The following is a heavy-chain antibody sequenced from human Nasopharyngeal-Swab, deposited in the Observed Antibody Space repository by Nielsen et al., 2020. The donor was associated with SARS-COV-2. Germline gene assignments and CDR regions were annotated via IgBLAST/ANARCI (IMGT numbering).Heavy chain of an antibody. Sequence: WIRQPPGKGLEWIGYIYYSGSTNYNPSLKSRVTISVDTSKNQFSLKLSSGTAADTAVYYCARVLGSIVVVPAAMPVYAFDIWGQGTMVTVSS. D-gene: IGHD2-2*01. J-gene: IGHJ3*02. CDR3: ARVLGSIVVVPAAMPVYAFDI. CDR2: IYYSGST. V-gene: IGHV4-59*01.